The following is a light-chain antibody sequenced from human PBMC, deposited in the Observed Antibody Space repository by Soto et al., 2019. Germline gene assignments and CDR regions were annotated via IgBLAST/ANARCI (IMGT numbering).Light chain of an antibody. V-gene: IGLV1-44*01. CDR1: TSNIGRST. CDR3: ATWNDGVFV. J-gene: IGLJ1*01. CDR2: SNP. Sequence: QSVLTQPPSASGTPGQRVTISCSGSTSNIGRSTVSWYQQFPGAAPNLLIYSNPPRPLAVPVRFYGSKSDTSASLAISGLQSEDEADYYCATWNDGVFVFGIGTKVTVL.